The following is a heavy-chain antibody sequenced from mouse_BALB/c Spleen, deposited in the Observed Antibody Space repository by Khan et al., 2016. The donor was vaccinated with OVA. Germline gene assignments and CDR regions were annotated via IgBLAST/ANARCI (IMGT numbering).Heavy chain of an antibody. CDR3: AKDPPYCDIDY. CDR1: GFSLTDYA. J-gene: IGHJ4*01. Sequence: QVQLKQSGPGLVAPSQSLYITCTVSGFSLTDYAVSWIRQTPGKGLEWLGVIRGGGSKYYNSAIISRLSISKDNAKSQVFLKMNSLQTDDTAIYYCAKDPPYCDIDYWGQGTTVTVSS. CDR2: IRGGGSK. V-gene: IGHV2-6-5*01.